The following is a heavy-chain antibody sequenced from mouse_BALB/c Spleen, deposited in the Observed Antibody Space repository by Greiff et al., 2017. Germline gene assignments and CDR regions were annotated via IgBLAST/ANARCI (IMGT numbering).Heavy chain of an antibody. CDR2: ISYSGST. J-gene: IGHJ2*01. V-gene: IGHV3-8*02. D-gene: IGHD2-10*02. CDR1: GDSITSGY. Sequence: VQLKQSGPSLVKPSQTLSLTCSVTGDSITSGYWNWIRKFPGNKLEYMGYISYSGSTYYNPSLKSRISITRDTSKNQYYLQLNSVTTEDTATYYCARKGAYGNYVDYWGQGTTLTVSS. CDR3: ARKGAYGNYVDY.